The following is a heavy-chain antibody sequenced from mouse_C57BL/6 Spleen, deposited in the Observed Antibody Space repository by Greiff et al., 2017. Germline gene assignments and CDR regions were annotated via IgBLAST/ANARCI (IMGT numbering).Heavy chain of an antibody. CDR2: IWRGGST. CDR1: GFSLTSYG. V-gene: IGHV2-5*01. Sequence: QVQLQQSGPGLVQPSQSLSITCTVSGFSLTSYGVHWVRQSPGKGLEWLGVIWRGGSTDYNAALMSRLSITKDNAKSQVFFKMNSLQADDTAIYYCAKTDGSSSYWYFDVWGTGTTVTVSS. J-gene: IGHJ1*03. CDR3: AKTDGSSSYWYFDV. D-gene: IGHD1-1*01.